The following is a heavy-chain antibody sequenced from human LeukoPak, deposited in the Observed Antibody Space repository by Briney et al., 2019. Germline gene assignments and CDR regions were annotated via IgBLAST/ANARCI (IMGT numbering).Heavy chain of an antibody. D-gene: IGHD5-12*01. CDR1: GFTFSSSW. CDR3: ARDRTASLVAD. CDR2: INQDGSEK. J-gene: IGHJ4*02. Sequence: PGGSLRLSCAASGFTFSSSWMNWVRQAPGKGLEWVANINQDGSEKYYVDSVKGRFTISRDNAKNSLYLQMNSLRAEDTAVYYCARDRTASLVADWGQGTLVTVSS. V-gene: IGHV3-7*01.